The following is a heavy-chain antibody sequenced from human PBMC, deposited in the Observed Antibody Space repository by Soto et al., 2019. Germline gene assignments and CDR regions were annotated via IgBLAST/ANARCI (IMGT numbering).Heavy chain of an antibody. J-gene: IGHJ4*02. V-gene: IGHV3-74*01. CDR1: GFTFSTYW. CDR3: ARGAGGFDY. Sequence: EVQLVESGGGLVQPGGSLRLSCAASGFTFSTYWMHWVRQAPGKGLVWVSHITSDGTITTYADSVKGRFTISRDNAKNTLSLQMKSLRAEDTAVYYCARGAGGFDYWGQGTLVTVSS. D-gene: IGHD2-15*01. CDR2: ITSDGTIT.